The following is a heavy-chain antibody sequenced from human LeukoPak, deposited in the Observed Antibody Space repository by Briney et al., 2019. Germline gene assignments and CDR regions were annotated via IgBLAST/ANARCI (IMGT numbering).Heavy chain of an antibody. CDR2: IKEDGSET. CDR1: GFSFSSHW. V-gene: IGHV3-7*01. J-gene: IGHJ4*02. D-gene: IGHD6-19*01. Sequence: GGSLRLSCAASGFSFSSHWMSWVRQAPGKGLEWVANIKEDGSETYYVDSLKGRFTISRDNARNSLYLQMSSLRGEDTAVYFCARLYSTGCYGGPDYWGQGTLVAVSS. CDR3: ARLYSTGCYGGPDY.